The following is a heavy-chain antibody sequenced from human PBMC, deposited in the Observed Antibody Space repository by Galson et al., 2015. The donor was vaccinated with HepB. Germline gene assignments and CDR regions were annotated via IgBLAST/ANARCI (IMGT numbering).Heavy chain of an antibody. J-gene: IGHJ4*02. CDR2: ITVNGGDT. CDR1: GNSFTVYS. D-gene: IGHD3-22*01. V-gene: IGHV1-2*06. Sequence: SVKVSCKASGNSFTVYSLHWVRQAPGQGLEWMGRITVNGGDTKYAQTFQGRVTMTRDTSTNTDYLELTRLRSDDTAVYYCAGVSGGYYPAFDDWGQGTLVIVSS. CDR3: AGVSGGYYPAFDD.